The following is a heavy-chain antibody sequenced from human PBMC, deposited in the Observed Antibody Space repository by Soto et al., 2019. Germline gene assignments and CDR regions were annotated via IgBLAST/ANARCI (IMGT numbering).Heavy chain of an antibody. Sequence: EVQLLESGGGLVQPGGSLRLSCAASGFTFSSYAMSWVRQAPGKGLEWVSEITGSGGSTYYADSVKGRFTISRDNSKNMLYMQMNSLGAEDTAVYYCARDAFGGAFDIWGLGTMVTVSS. V-gene: IGHV3-23*01. CDR2: ITGSGGST. D-gene: IGHD2-15*01. J-gene: IGHJ3*02. CDR3: ARDAFGGAFDI. CDR1: GFTFSSYA.